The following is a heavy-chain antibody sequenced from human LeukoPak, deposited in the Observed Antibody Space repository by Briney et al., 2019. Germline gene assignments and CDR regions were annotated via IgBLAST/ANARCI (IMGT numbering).Heavy chain of an antibody. CDR2: ISYDGSKK. CDR3: AIGGYGDYVEAFDY. Sequence: GGSLRLSCAAFGFAFSSYGMHWVRQAPGKGLEWVAVISYDGSKKYYAESVKGRFTISRDNSKNTLYLQMNSLRAEDTAVYSCAIGGYGDYVEAFDYWGQGTLVTVSS. V-gene: IGHV3-30*03. J-gene: IGHJ4*02. CDR1: GFAFSSYG. D-gene: IGHD4-17*01.